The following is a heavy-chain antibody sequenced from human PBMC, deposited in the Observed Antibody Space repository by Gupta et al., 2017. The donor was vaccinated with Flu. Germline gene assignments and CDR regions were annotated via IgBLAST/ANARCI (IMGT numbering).Heavy chain of an antibody. J-gene: IGHJ5*02. CDR1: GFTFSSYD. D-gene: IGHD2-21*01. CDR2: ISGGSAHS. CDR3: AKARDCAGDS. V-gene: IGHV3-23*01. Sequence: GFTFSSYDMSWVREAQGMGLEWVSGISGGSAHSVKADSVNGRFNISSYESRKTLYLQTKGXTXEDAAIXDGAKARDCAGDSWGQGMLVTVSS.